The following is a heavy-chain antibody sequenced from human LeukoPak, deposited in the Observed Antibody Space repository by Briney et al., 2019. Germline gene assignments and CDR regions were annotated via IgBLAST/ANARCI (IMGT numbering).Heavy chain of an antibody. CDR1: GYTFTSYG. J-gene: IGHJ5*02. V-gene: IGHV1-18*01. D-gene: IGHD3-3*01. CDR2: SSAYNGNT. CDR3: ARGGYDFWSGPSGGWFDP. Sequence: ASVKVSCKASGYTFTSYGISWVRQAPGQGLEWMGWSSAYNGNTNYAQKLQGRVPMTTDTSTSTAYMELRSLRSDDTAVYYCARGGYDFWSGPSGGWFDPWGQGTLVTVSS.